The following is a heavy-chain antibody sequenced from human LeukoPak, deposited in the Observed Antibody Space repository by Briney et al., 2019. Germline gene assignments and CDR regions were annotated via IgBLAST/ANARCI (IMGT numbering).Heavy chain of an antibody. D-gene: IGHD6-13*01. V-gene: IGHV3-21*01. CDR3: ARGLYSSSWTSFDY. Sequence: PGGSLRLSCGASGFTFSSYCMNWVRQAPGRGLEWVSSMSSSSSYIYYKDSVKVRFTVSRDNAKNSLYVQMNSMRAEDKAVYYCARGLYSSSWTSFDYWGQGTLVTVSS. CDR1: GFTFSSYC. CDR2: MSSSSSYI. J-gene: IGHJ4*02.